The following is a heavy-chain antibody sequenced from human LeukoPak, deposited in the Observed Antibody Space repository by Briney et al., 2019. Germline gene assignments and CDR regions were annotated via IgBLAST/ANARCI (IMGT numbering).Heavy chain of an antibody. CDR3: ARPAYYYDSSGYYGGGY. Sequence: SETLSLTCAVYGGSFSGYYWSWIRQPPGKGLEWIGEINHSGGTNYNPSLKSRVTISVHTSKNQFSLKLSSVTAADTAVYYCARPAYYYDSSGYYGGGYWGQGTLVTVSS. CDR2: INHSGGT. J-gene: IGHJ4*02. V-gene: IGHV4-34*01. CDR1: GGSFSGYY. D-gene: IGHD3-22*01.